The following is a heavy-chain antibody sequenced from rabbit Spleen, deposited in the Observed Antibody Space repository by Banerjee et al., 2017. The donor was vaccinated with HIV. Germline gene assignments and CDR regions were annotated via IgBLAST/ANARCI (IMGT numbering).Heavy chain of an antibody. CDR1: GFSFSSNW. J-gene: IGHJ3*01. Sequence: QSLEESGGGLVKPGGTLTLTCTVSGFSFSSNWMCWVRQAPGKGLEWIACINTYTGRPVYASWTKGPFTISSHNAQNTLYLQLTSLTAADTATYFCARDLAGVIGWNFGWWGQGTLVTVS. V-gene: IGHV1S40*01. CDR2: INTYTGRP. D-gene: IGHD4-1*01. CDR3: ARDLAGVIGWNFGW.